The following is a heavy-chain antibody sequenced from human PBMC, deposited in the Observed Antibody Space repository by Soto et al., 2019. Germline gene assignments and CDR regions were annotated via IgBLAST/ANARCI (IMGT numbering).Heavy chain of an antibody. J-gene: IGHJ4*02. CDR2: ISYDGSNK. Sequence: GGSLRLSCAASGFTFSSYGMHWVRQAPGKGLEWVAVISYDGSNKYYADSVKGRFTISRDNSKNTLYLQMNSLRAEDTAVYYCAKDRYYYGSGSSRIDYWGQGTLVTVSS. CDR1: GFTFSSYG. V-gene: IGHV3-30*18. D-gene: IGHD3-10*01. CDR3: AKDRYYYGSGSSRIDY.